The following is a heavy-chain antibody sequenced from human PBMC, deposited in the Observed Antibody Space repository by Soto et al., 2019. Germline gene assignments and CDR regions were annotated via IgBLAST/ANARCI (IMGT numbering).Heavy chain of an antibody. V-gene: IGHV4-34*01. CDR3: AAVLFSGGPSTAFAS. CDR2: INHTGST. D-gene: IGHD2-21*02. J-gene: IGHJ4*02. Sequence: SETLSLTSGVYGGSFSGYDWSWIRQPPGKGLEWIGGINHTGSTYFNPSFNTRVTLFVDKSKNQFSLKMTSLTAADTALYYCAAVLFSGGPSTAFASWGQGTLVTVS. CDR1: GGSFSGYD.